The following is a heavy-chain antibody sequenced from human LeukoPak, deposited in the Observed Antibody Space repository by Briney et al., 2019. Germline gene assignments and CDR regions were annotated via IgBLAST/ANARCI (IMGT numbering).Heavy chain of an antibody. D-gene: IGHD3-3*01. Sequence: GGSLRLSCAASGFTFSSYAMSWVRQAPGKGLEWVSAISGSGGSTYYADSVKGRFTISRDNSKNTLYLQMNSLRAEDTAVYYRAKGSYDFWSGSSHYFDYWGQGTLVTVSS. CDR2: ISGSGGST. V-gene: IGHV3-23*01. CDR3: AKGSYDFWSGSSHYFDY. CDR1: GFTFSSYA. J-gene: IGHJ4*02.